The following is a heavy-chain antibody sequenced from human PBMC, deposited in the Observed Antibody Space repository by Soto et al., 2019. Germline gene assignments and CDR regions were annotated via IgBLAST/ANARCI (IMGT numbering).Heavy chain of an antibody. CDR1: GYSFTSYW. V-gene: IGHV5-51*01. CDR2: IYPGDSDT. CDR3: ARHTGGREMATTPIDY. J-gene: IGHJ4*02. Sequence: GESLKISCKGSGYSFTSYWIGWVRQMPGKGLEWMGIIYPGDSDTRYSPSFQGQVTISADKSISTAYLQWSSLKASDTAMYYCARHTGGREMATTPIDYWGQGTLVTVSS. D-gene: IGHD3-16*01.